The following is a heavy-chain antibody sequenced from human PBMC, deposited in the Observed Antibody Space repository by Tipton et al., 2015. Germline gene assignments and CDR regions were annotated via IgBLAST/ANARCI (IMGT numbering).Heavy chain of an antibody. CDR1: DGSISDDY. D-gene: IGHD3-9*01. CDR2: ISHSGNT. J-gene: IGHJ4*02. CDR3: ACQDYDSLTRDYQTVDY. Sequence: LRLSCTVSDGSISDDYWGWIRQPPGKGLEWIGSISHSGNTYYNPSLKSRVTMSRDTSKNQFSLKLTSMTAADTAVYYCACQDYDSLTRDYQTVDYWGQGTLVTVSS. V-gene: IGHV4-59*04.